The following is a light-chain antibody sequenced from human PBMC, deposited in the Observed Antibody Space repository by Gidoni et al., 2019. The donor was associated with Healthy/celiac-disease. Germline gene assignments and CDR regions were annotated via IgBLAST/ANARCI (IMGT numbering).Light chain of an antibody. CDR1: QSVSSY. Sequence: EIVFTQSPATLSLSPGERATLSCRASQSVSSYLAWYQQKPGQAPRLLIYDASNRATGIPARFSGSGSGTDVTLTISSLEPEDCAVYYCQQRSNWPPIFTFGPGTKVDIK. V-gene: IGKV3-11*01. CDR2: DAS. J-gene: IGKJ3*01. CDR3: QQRSNWPPIFT.